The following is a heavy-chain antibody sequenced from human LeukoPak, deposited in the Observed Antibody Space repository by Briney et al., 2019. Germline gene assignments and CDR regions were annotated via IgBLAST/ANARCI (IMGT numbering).Heavy chain of an antibody. CDR1: GFIFSDYW. CDR3: AKEYSVAGTHYFDY. CDR2: IKYDGSST. Sequence: GGSLRLSCAASGFIFSDYWMHWVRQGPGKGLEWVSRIKYDGSSTSYADSVKGRFTISRDNAKNTVYVHMNSLRDEDTAVYYCAKEYSVAGTHYFDYWGQGTLVTVSS. J-gene: IGHJ4*02. V-gene: IGHV3-74*01. D-gene: IGHD6-19*01.